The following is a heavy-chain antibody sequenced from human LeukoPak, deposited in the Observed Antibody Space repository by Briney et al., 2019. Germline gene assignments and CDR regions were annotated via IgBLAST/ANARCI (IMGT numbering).Heavy chain of an antibody. Sequence: GASVKVSCKASGGTFSSYAISWVRQAPGQGLEWMGRIIPIFGIANYAQKFQGRVTTTADKSTSTAYMELSSLRSEDTAVYYCARDWSWFGEISYYYGMDVWGQGTTVTVSS. CDR2: IIPIFGIA. CDR1: GGTFSSYA. V-gene: IGHV1-69*04. J-gene: IGHJ6*02. D-gene: IGHD3-10*01. CDR3: ARDWSWFGEISYYYGMDV.